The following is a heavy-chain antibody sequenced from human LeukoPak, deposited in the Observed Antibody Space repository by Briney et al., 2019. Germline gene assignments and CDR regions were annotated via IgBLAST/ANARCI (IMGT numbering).Heavy chain of an antibody. J-gene: IGHJ4*01. CDR2: ISGSGGST. D-gene: IGHD1-14*01. CDR3: AKLSGIIPDY. V-gene: IGHV3-23*01. CDR1: GFPFSSYA. Sequence: PGGSLRLSCAASGFPFSSYAMSWVRRAPGKGLEWVSVISGSGGSTYSADSVKGRFTISRDNSKNTLYPQLNSLRAEDTAVYFCAKLSGIIPDYWGQGTLVTVSS.